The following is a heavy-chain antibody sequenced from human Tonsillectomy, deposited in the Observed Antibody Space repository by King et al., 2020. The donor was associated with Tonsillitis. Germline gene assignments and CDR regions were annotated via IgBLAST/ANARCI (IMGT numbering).Heavy chain of an antibody. Sequence: VQLVESGGGVVQPGRSLRLSCAASGFTFSSYAIHWVRQAPGKGLEWGALISYDGSNKYYADSGKGRFTISRDNSKNTLYLQMNSLIAEDTAVYYCASDPPGDFWTHFDYWGQGTLVTVSS. J-gene: IGHJ4*02. V-gene: IGHV3-30-3*01. CDR3: ASDPPGDFWTHFDY. CDR2: ISYDGSNK. D-gene: IGHD3-3*01. CDR1: GFTFSSYA.